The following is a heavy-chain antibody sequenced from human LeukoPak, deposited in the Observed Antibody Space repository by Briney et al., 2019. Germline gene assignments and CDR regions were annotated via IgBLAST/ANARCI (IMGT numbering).Heavy chain of an antibody. D-gene: IGHD3-3*01. V-gene: IGHV3-9*01. J-gene: IGHJ4*02. CDR3: AKDLGLGFLEWFEFDQ. CDR2: ISRNSGSI. Sequence: GRSLRLSCAASRLTFDDSAMHWVRQAPGKGLEWVSGISRNSGSIGYADSVKGRFTISRDNSKNTLYLQMNSLRVEDTAIYYCAKDLGLGFLEWFEFDQWGQGTLVTVSS. CDR1: RLTFDDSA.